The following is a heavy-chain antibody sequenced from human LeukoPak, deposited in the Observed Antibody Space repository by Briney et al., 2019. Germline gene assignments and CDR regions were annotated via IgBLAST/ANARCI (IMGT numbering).Heavy chain of an antibody. CDR3: ASLSYDSSGYTSDEYYYYGMDV. D-gene: IGHD3-22*01. J-gene: IGHJ6*02. CDR1: GFTFSSYW. CDR2: IKQDGSEK. Sequence: TGGSLRLSCAASGFTFSSYWMSWVRQAPGKGLEWVANIKQDGSEKYYVDSVKGRFTISRDNAKNSLYLQMNSLRAEDTAVYYCASLSYDSSGYTSDEYYYYGMDVWGQGTTVTVSS. V-gene: IGHV3-7*01.